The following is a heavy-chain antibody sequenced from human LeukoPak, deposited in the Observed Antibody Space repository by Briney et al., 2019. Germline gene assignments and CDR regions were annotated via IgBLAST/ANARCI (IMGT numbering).Heavy chain of an antibody. V-gene: IGHV5-51*01. J-gene: IGHJ4*02. Sequence: GESLKISCKGSGYSFTSHWIGWVRQMSGKGLEWMGIIYPGDSDTRYRPSFQGQVTMSADKSISTAYLQWSSLKASDTAMYYCARRSHTYYYGSGPHFDYWGQGTLVTVSS. CDR2: IYPGDSDT. D-gene: IGHD3-10*01. CDR3: ARRSHTYYYGSGPHFDY. CDR1: GYSFTSHW.